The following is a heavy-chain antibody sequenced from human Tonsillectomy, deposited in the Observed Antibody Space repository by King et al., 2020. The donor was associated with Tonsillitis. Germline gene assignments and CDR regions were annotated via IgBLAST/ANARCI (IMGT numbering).Heavy chain of an antibody. J-gene: IGHJ3*01. D-gene: IGHD4-11*01. Sequence: TLKESGPTLVKPTETLTLTCTFSGFALNTSGVGVGWIRQPPGKALEWLALIFWDDDKRYSPSLRSRLTITKDTPKNQVVLTMTNMDPVDTATYYCAHGTTADAFGFWGQGTMVTVSS. CDR3: AHGTTADAFGF. V-gene: IGHV2-5*02. CDR2: IFWDDDK. CDR1: GFALNTSGVG.